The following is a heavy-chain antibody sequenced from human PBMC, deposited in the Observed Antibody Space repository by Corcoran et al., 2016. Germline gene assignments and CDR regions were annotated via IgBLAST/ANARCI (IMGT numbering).Heavy chain of an antibody. D-gene: IGHD6-19*01. CDR1: GGSFSGYY. CDR2: INHCGST. V-gene: IGHV4-34*01. Sequence: QVQLQQWGAGLLKPSETLSLTCAVYGGSFSGYYWSWIRQPPGKGLEWIGEINHCGSTNYHPSIKSRVTISVDTSKNPFSLQLSSVTAPDTTVYYCARGYSPQHSVRAVSGTANFDYWGQGTRVTVSS. CDR3: ARGYSPQHSVRAVSGTANFDY. J-gene: IGHJ4*02.